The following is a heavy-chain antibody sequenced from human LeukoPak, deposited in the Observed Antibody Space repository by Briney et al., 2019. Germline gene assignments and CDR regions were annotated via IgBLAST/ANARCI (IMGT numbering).Heavy chain of an antibody. CDR2: ISSSSSYI. CDR1: GFTFSSYS. D-gene: IGHD2-21*01. V-gene: IGHV3-21*01. CDR3: ARDACGGDCYSHHYYYYYYMDV. J-gene: IGHJ6*03. Sequence: KTGGSLRLSCAASGFTFSSYSMNWVRQAPGKGLEWVSSISSSSSYIYYADSVKGRFTISRDNAKNSLYLQMNSLRAEDTAVYYCARDACGGDCYSHHYYYYYYMDVWGKGTTVTVSS.